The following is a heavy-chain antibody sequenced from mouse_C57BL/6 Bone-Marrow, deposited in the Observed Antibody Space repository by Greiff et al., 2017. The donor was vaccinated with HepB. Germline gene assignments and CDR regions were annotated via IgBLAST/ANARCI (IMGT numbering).Heavy chain of an antibody. Sequence: QVHVKQSGPELVKPGASVKISCKASGYAFSSSWMNWVKQRPGKGLEWIGRIYPGDGDTNYNGKFKGKATLTADKSSSTAYMQLSSLTSEDSAVYFCARGDWDYAMDYWGQGTSVTVSS. J-gene: IGHJ4*01. CDR1: GYAFSSSW. V-gene: IGHV1-82*01. CDR3: ARGDWDYAMDY. CDR2: IYPGDGDT. D-gene: IGHD4-1*01.